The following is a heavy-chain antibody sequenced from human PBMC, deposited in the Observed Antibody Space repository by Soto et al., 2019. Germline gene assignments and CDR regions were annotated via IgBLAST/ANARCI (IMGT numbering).Heavy chain of an antibody. CDR1: GGSISSYY. J-gene: IGHJ4*02. D-gene: IGHD3-10*01. CDR3: ARRGALFMVRGVIITRATQTDFDY. CDR2: IYYSGST. V-gene: IGHV4-59*04. Sequence: SETLSLTCTVSGGSISSYYWSWIRQPPGKGLEWIGYIYYSGSTYYNPSLKSRVTISVDTSKNQFSLKLSSVTAADTAVYYCARRGALFMVRGVIITRATQTDFDYWGQGTLVTVSS.